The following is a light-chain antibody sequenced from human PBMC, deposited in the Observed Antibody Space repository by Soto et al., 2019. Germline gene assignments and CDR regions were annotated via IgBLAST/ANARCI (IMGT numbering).Light chain of an antibody. V-gene: IGKV3-11*01. CDR1: QSVSSY. J-gene: IGKJ4*01. CDR3: QHRSNWPLT. Sequence: EIVLTQSPGTLSLSPGERATLXXRASQSVSSYLGWYQQKPGQAPRVXIYDASNRATGIPARFSGSGSGTDFTLTISSLEPEDFAVYYCQHRSNWPLTFGGGTKVDIK. CDR2: DAS.